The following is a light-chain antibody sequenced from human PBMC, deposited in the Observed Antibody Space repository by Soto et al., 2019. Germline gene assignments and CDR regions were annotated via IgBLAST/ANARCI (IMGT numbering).Light chain of an antibody. J-gene: IGKJ4*01. V-gene: IGKV3-15*01. CDR3: QQYNNWPPLA. Sequence: EVRMSQSPATQSVSPGERATLSCRASQSVSSNLAWYQQKPGQAPRLLIYGASTRATGIPARFSGSGSGTEFTLTISSLQSEDFAVYYCQQYNNWPPLAFGGGTKVDIK. CDR1: QSVSSN. CDR2: GAS.